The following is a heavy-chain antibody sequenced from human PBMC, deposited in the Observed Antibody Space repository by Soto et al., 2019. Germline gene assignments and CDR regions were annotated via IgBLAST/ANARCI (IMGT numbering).Heavy chain of an antibody. Sequence: ASVKVSCKASGYTFSRYGFSWVRQAPGQRLEWMGWISGYNENPNYAQKFQGRVTMTTDTSTSTAYMELRSLRSDDTALYYCARGIHGDYADYWGQGTLVIVPQ. J-gene: IGHJ4*02. CDR1: GYTFSRYG. D-gene: IGHD4-17*01. CDR3: ARGIHGDYADY. CDR2: ISGYNENP. V-gene: IGHV1-18*01.